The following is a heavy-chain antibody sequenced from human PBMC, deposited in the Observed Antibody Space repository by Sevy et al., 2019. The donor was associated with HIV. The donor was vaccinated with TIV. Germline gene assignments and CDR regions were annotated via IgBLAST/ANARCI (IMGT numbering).Heavy chain of an antibody. CDR2: ISWDGGST. D-gene: IGHD4-17*01. Sequence: GGSLRLSCAASGFTFDDYTMHWVRQPPGKGLEWVSLISWDGGSTYYADSVKGRFTISRDNSKNSLFLQMNSLRSEDTAFYYCAKLGGNYGDYVDYWGRGTLVTVSS. V-gene: IGHV3-43*01. J-gene: IGHJ4*02. CDR3: AKLGGNYGDYVDY. CDR1: GFTFDDYT.